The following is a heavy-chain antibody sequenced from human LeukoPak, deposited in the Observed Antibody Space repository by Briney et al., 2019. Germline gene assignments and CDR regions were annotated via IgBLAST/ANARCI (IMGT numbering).Heavy chain of an antibody. CDR1: GFTFSSYA. J-gene: IGHJ4*02. V-gene: IGHV3-23*01. CDR3: ARGSYYDSSSSFYFDY. CDR2: ISGSGDNT. D-gene: IGHD3-22*01. Sequence: GGSLRLSCAASGFTFSSYAMSWVRQAPGKGLEWVSGISGSGDNTYYADSVKGRFTISRDNSKNTLYVQVNSLGTEDTAAYYCARGSYYDSSSSFYFDYWGQGTLVTVSS.